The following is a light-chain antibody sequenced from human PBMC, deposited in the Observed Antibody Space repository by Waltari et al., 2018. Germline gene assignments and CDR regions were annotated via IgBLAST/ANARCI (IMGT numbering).Light chain of an antibody. CDR1: QSVLYSSNNKNH. CDR2: WAS. J-gene: IGKJ4*01. Sequence: DIVMTQSPDSLAVSLGERATINCKSSQSVLYSSNNKNHLAWYQQKPGQPPKLLIYWASTRDSGVPDRFSGSGSGTDFTLTISSLQAEDVAVYYCQQYYSTPPTFGGGTKVEIK. CDR3: QQYYSTPPT. V-gene: IGKV4-1*01.